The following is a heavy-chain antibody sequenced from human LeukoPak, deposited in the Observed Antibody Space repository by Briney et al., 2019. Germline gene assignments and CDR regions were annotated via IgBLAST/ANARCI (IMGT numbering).Heavy chain of an antibody. Sequence: SETLSLTCTVSGGSISSYYWSWIRQPPGKGLEWIGYIYYSGSTNYNPSLKSRVTISVDTSKNQFSLKLSSVTAADTAVYYCARGYSSPFDPWGQGTLVTVSS. J-gene: IGHJ5*02. CDR2: IYYSGST. CDR3: ARGYSSPFDP. V-gene: IGHV4-59*01. CDR1: GGSISSYY. D-gene: IGHD6-13*01.